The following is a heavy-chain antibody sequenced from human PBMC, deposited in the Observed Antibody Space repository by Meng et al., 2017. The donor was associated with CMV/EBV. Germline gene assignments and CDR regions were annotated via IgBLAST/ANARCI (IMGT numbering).Heavy chain of an antibody. V-gene: IGHV4-4*02. D-gene: IGHD4-11*01. J-gene: IGHJ5*02. CDR3: ARAIDDYSNYDWFDP. Sequence: SETLSLTCAVSGGSISSSNWWCWVRQPPGKGLEWIGEIYHSGSTNYNPSLKSRVTISVDKSKNQFSLKLSSVTAADTAVYYCARAIDDYSNYDWFDPWGQGTLVTVSS. CDR2: IYHSGST. CDR1: GGSISSSNW.